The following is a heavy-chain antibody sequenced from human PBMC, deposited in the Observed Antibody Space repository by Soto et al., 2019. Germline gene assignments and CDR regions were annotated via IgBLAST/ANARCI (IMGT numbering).Heavy chain of an antibody. CDR2: IYYSGST. CDR1: GGSISSGGYY. J-gene: IGHJ4*02. V-gene: IGHV4-31*03. CDR3: ARGEAFYGPFDK. Sequence: PSETLSLTCTVSGGSISSGGYYWSWIRQHPGKGLEWIGYIYYSGSTYYNPSLKSRVTISVDTSKNQFSLKLSSVTAADTAVYYCARGEAFYGPFDKWGPGTLVTVSS. D-gene: IGHD4-17*01.